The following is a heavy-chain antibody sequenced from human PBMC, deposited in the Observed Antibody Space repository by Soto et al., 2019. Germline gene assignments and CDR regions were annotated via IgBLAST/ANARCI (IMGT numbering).Heavy chain of an antibody. D-gene: IGHD6-13*01. CDR2: IYFSGST. CDR1: GGSMNGYY. J-gene: IGHJ4*02. Sequence: PLETLSLTCSVSGGSMNGYYWSWIRQTPGQGLEWLGFIYFSGSTRYNPSLMSRLTISLDKSKRQFSMSLSSVTAADTAVYYCARSVATPGTNIDFWGQGTLVTVSS. CDR3: ARSVATPGTNIDF. V-gene: IGHV4-4*09.